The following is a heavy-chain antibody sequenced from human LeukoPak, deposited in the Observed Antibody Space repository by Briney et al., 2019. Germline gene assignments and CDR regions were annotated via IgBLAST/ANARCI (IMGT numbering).Heavy chain of an antibody. Sequence: GGSLRLSCAASGFTVTADHMSWVRQSPERGLEWVSLIDGDGRAYYADSGKGRFIISRDICKKTLYLQMNGLRAEDTAVYYCASPPEGPYKGPVWAYWGQGTLVTVSS. V-gene: IGHV3-53*01. CDR2: IDGDGRA. CDR3: ASPPEGPYKGPVWAY. J-gene: IGHJ1*01. D-gene: IGHD3-10*01. CDR1: GFTVTADH.